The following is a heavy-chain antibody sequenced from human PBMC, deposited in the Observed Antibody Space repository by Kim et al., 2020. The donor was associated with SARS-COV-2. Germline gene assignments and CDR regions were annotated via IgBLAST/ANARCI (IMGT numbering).Heavy chain of an antibody. CDR3: ARGGLIAGTPPPFYFDY. CDR1: GGSFSGYY. CDR2: INHSGST. V-gene: IGHV4-34*01. D-gene: IGHD6-13*01. J-gene: IGHJ4*02. Sequence: SETLSLTCAVYGGSFSGYYWSWIRQPPGKGLEWIGEINHSGSTNYNPSLKSRVTISVDTSKNQFSLKLSSVTAADTAVYYCARGGLIAGTPPPFYFDYWGQGTLVTVSS.